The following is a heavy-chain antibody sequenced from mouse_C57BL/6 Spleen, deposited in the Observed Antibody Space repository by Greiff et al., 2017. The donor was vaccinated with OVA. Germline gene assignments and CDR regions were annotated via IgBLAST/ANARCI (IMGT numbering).Heavy chain of an antibody. CDR3: TRGYGSSYPAWFAY. D-gene: IGHD1-1*01. CDR2: IDPETGGT. Sequence: QVQLKESGAELVRPGASVTLSCKASGYTFTDYEMHWVKQTPGHGLEWIGAIDPETGGTAYNQKFKGKAILTADKASSTAYMELRSLTSEDSAVSYCTRGYGSSYPAWFAYWGQGTLVTVSA. J-gene: IGHJ3*01. CDR1: GYTFTDYE. V-gene: IGHV1-15*01.